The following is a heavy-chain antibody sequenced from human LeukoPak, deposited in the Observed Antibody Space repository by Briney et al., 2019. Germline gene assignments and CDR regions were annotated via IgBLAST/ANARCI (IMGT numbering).Heavy chain of an antibody. V-gene: IGHV3-53*01. CDR1: GFTFSNSY. J-gene: IGHJ4*02. D-gene: IGHD6-19*01. CDR3: AKELSSGWFHYFDY. CDR2: IYPSGNI. Sequence: GGSLRLSCAASGFTFSNSYMSWVRQAPGKGLEWVSLIYPSGNIYYADSVKGRFTISRDNSKNTLYLQMNSLRAEDTAVYYCAKELSSGWFHYFDYWGQGTLVTVSS.